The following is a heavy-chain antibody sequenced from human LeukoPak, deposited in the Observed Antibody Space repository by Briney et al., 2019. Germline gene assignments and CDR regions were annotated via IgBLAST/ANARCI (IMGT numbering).Heavy chain of an antibody. D-gene: IGHD1-1*01. CDR3: ARVKDPGTTSYYFDY. V-gene: IGHV3-53*01. CDR2: IYSGGST. Sequence: GGSLRLSCAASGFTVSSNYMSWVRQAPGKGLEWVSVIYSGGSTYYADSVEGRFTISRDNSKNTLYLQMNSLRAEDTAVYYCARVKDPGTTSYYFDYWGQGTLVTVSS. CDR1: GFTVSSNY. J-gene: IGHJ4*02.